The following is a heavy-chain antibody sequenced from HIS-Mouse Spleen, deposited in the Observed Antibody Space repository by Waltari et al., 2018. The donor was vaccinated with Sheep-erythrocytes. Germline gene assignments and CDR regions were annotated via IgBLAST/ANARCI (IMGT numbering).Heavy chain of an antibody. J-gene: IGHJ4*02. D-gene: IGHD1-26*01. CDR1: GFTFISYS. V-gene: IGHV3-21*01. CDR3: ARVASGATFDY. Sequence: EVQLVESGGGLVKPGGSLRLSCAASGFTFISYSMNWVRKAPGKGLEWVSSISSSSSYIYYADSVKGRFTISRDNAKNSLYLQMNSLRAEDTAVYYCARVASGATFDYWGQGTLVTVSS. CDR2: ISSSSSYI.